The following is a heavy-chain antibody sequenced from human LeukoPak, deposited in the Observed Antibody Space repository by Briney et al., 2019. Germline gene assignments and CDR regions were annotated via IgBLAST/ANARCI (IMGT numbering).Heavy chain of an antibody. V-gene: IGHV1-46*01. J-gene: IGHJ4*02. Sequence: GAPLKASSKPSGSTFIHYYMHWASQAPGPGLEWMGIINPSRGTTSYARKFHGRVTMTRDMTKSTVYMELSRLRSEDTAVYYCAGVGGSSWYPYFDYWGQGTLVTVSS. D-gene: IGHD6-13*01. CDR3: AGVGGSSWYPYFDY. CDR1: GSTFIHYY. CDR2: INPSRGTT.